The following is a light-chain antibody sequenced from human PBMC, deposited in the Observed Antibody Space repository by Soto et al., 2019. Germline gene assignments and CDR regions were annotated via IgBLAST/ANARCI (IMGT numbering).Light chain of an antibody. CDR3: SAYAGSGTGV. Sequence: QSAPTQPPSASGSPGQSVTFSCTGTSSDVGGYNYVSWYQQYPGKAPKLMIYEVYKRPSGVPDRFSGSKSANTASLTVSGLQLEDGADYYCSAYAGSGTGVLGGGTKVTVL. CDR2: EVY. J-gene: IGLJ2*01. CDR1: SSDVGGYNY. V-gene: IGLV2-8*01.